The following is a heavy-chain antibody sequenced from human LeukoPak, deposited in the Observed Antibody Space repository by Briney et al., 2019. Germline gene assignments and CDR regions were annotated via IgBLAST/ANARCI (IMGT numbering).Heavy chain of an antibody. J-gene: IGHJ4*02. CDR1: GFTFDDYA. CDR3: ATSSGTNDAPFDY. V-gene: IGHV3-9*01. D-gene: IGHD3-10*01. Sequence: GGSLRLSCAASGFTFDDYAMHWVRQAPGKGLEWVSGISWNSGSIGYADSVKGRFTISRDNAKSSLYLQMNSLRAEDTALYYCATSSGTNDAPFDYWGQGTLVTVSS. CDR2: ISWNSGSI.